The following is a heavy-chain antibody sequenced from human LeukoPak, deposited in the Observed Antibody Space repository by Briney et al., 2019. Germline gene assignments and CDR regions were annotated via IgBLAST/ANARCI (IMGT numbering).Heavy chain of an antibody. D-gene: IGHD3-22*01. CDR3: ARGCNRYDSSGYHCY. Sequence: SETLSLTCTVSGGSISSYSWSWIRQPPGKGRENIGYIYHIGTTNYNPSLKSRVTISLDTSKNQFSLNLSSVTAADTAMYYCARGCNRYDSSGYHCYWGQGTLVTVSS. V-gene: IGHV4-59*01. CDR2: IYHIGTT. J-gene: IGHJ4*02. CDR1: GGSISSYS.